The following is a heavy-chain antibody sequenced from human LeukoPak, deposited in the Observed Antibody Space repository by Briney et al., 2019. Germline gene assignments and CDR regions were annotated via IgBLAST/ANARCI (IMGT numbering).Heavy chain of an antibody. CDR3: ARDSAFSSYSN. Sequence: GGSLRLSCTASGFTINNNYMSWVRQAPGKGLEWVAIIYSDRSTYYPESVKGRFTISRDDSKNMLLLQMDSLRVEDTVIYYCARDSAFSSYSNWGQGTLVTVSS. J-gene: IGHJ1*01. D-gene: IGHD2-15*01. V-gene: IGHV3-53*01. CDR1: GFTINNNY. CDR2: IYSDRST.